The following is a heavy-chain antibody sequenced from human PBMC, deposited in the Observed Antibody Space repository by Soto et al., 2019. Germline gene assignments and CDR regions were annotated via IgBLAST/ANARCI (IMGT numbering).Heavy chain of an antibody. J-gene: IGHJ4*02. V-gene: IGHV1-3*01. Sequence: ASVKVSCKASGYSFTSYAMYWVRQAPGQRLEWMGRINAGNDNTEYPQKFQGRVTTTRDTSASTAYMELSSLRSEDTAVYYCARRHCSGGSCAFDYWGQGTLVTVSS. CDR2: INAGNDNT. CDR1: GYSFTSYA. CDR3: ARRHCSGGSCAFDY. D-gene: IGHD2-15*01.